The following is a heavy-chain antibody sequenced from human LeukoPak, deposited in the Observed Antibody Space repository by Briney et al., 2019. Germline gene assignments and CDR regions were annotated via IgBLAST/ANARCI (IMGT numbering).Heavy chain of an antibody. D-gene: IGHD2-2*01. CDR1: GGTFSSYA. V-gene: IGHV1-69*06. CDR2: IIPIFGTA. Sequence: EASVKVSCKASGGTFSSYAISWVRQAPGQGLEWMGGIIPIFGTANYAQKFQGRVTITADKSTSTAYMELSSLRSEDTAVYYCARALGYCSSTSCSYFDYWGQGTLVTVSS. CDR3: ARALGYCSSTSCSYFDY. J-gene: IGHJ4*02.